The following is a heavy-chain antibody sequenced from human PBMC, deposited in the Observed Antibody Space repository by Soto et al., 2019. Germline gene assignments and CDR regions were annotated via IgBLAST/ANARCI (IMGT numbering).Heavy chain of an antibody. Sequence: GGSLRLSCAASGFTFSSYAMSWVRQAPGKGLEWVSGTSGTAGSTYYADSVKGRFTISRDNSKNTLYLQMDGLRAEDTAVYYCAKDLTTIFGVVFIGFNQWGQGTLVTVSS. J-gene: IGHJ5*02. CDR1: GFTFSSYA. D-gene: IGHD3-3*01. CDR2: TSGTAGST. V-gene: IGHV3-23*01. CDR3: AKDLTTIFGVVFIGFNQ.